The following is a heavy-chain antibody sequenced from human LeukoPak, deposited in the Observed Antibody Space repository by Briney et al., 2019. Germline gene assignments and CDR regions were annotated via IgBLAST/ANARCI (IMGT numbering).Heavy chain of an antibody. CDR1: GFDFDNYW. CDR2: MNQDGSEQ. J-gene: IGHJ4*02. V-gene: IGHV3-7*04. D-gene: IGHD6-19*01. Sequence: GGSLRLSCEASGFDFDNYWMTWVRQAPGKGLEWVANMNQDGSEQYYVDSVKGRFSISRDDAKKSLYLQMNSLRAEDTAVYYCSRGQGCAYWGQGTLVTVSS. CDR3: SRGQGCAY.